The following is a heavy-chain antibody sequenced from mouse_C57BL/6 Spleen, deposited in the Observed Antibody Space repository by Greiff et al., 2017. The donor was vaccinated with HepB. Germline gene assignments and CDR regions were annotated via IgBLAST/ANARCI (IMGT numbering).Heavy chain of an antibody. CDR3: ARAYDGPLFFAY. D-gene: IGHD2-3*01. Sequence: VQLQQPGAELVRPGTSVKLSCKASGYTFTSYWMHWVKQRPGQGLEWIGVIDPSDSYTNYNQKFKGKATLTVDTSSSTAYMQLSSLTSEDSAVYYCARAYDGPLFFAYWGQGTLVTVSA. CDR1: GYTFTSYW. J-gene: IGHJ3*01. V-gene: IGHV1-59*01. CDR2: IDPSDSYT.